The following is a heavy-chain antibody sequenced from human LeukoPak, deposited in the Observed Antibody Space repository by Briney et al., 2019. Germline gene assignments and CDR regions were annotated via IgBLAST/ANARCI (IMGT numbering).Heavy chain of an antibody. CDR1: GFTFTTYG. D-gene: IGHD3-10*01. J-gene: IGHJ2*01. CDR2: ISTYNGNTNT. V-gene: IGHV1-18*01. CDR3: ARGRFDWYFDL. Sequence: ASVKVSCKASGFTFTTYGISWVRQAPGQGLEWMGWISTYNGNTNTNYAQKLQGRVTMTTDTSTSTAYMELRSLRSDDTAVYYCARGRFDWYFDLWGRGTLVTVSS.